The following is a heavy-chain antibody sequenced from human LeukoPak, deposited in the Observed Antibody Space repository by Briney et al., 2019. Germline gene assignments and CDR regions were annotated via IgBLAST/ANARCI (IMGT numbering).Heavy chain of an antibody. CDR2: ISYDGSNK. J-gene: IGHJ4*02. CDR3: ARGAAFYCTNGVCYSPFDY. D-gene: IGHD2-8*01. Sequence: PGGSLRLSCAASGFTFSSYEMNWVRQAPGKGLEWVAVISYDGSNKYYADSVKGRFTISRDNSKNTLYLQMNSLRAEDTAVYYCARGAAFYCTNGVCYSPFDYWGQGTLVTVSS. CDR1: GFTFSSYE. V-gene: IGHV3-30*03.